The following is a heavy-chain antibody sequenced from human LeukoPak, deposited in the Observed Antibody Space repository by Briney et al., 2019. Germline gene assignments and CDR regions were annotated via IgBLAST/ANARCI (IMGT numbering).Heavy chain of an antibody. CDR3: ARDLGTIGWYTFDF. CDR2: SYYRHKWYD. V-gene: IGHV6-1*01. CDR1: VHIDSRQNAV. Sequence: SQTLSLTCAISVHIDSRQNAVCNSIRQTPARGLKRVRTSYYRHKWYDEYADSVKGRVTFSAGTSKNRFSLHVYSVTPEDTAVYYCARDLGTIGWYTFDFWGQGTLVTVSS. J-gene: IGHJ5*01. D-gene: IGHD6-19*01.